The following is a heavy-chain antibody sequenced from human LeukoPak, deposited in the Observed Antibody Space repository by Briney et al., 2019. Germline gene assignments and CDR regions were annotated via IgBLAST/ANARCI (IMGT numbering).Heavy chain of an antibody. J-gene: IGHJ6*02. CDR3: ARASRDV. CDR1: GVTFSSYW. Sequence: GGSLRLSSAAPGVTFSSYWMSGVGKAPGNGMEWVAHIKQDGSEQYYVDSVKGRFTISRDNAKNPLYLQMNSLRAEDTAAYYCARASRDVWGQGTTVTVSS. CDR2: IKQDGSEQ. V-gene: IGHV3-7*01.